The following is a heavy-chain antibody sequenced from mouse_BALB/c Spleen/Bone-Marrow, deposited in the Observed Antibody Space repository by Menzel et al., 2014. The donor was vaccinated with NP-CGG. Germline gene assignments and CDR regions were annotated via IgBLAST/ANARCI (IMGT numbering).Heavy chain of an antibody. D-gene: IGHD1-3*01. CDR3: ARASVAPYYFDF. Sequence: GAELMKPGASVKISCKATGYTFSNYWIDWVKQRPGHGLEWIGEILPGSGTANYNEKFKGKATFTADTSSNTAYMQLSSLTSEDSALYYCARASVAPYYFDFWGQGTTLTVSS. CDR1: GYTFSNYW. CDR2: ILPGSGTA. J-gene: IGHJ2*01. V-gene: IGHV1-9*01.